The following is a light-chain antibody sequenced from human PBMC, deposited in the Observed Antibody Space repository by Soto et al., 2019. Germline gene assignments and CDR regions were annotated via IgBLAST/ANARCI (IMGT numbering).Light chain of an antibody. CDR1: SSDVGGYNY. CDR3: SSYTSSSTRV. V-gene: IGLV2-14*01. Sequence: QSALTQPASVSGSPGPSITIYCTGTSSDVGGYNYVSWYQQHQGKAPKLMIYEVSNRPSGVSNCFSGSKSGNTASLTISGLQSEDEADYYCSSYTSSSTRVFGGRTKLTVL. J-gene: IGLJ3*02. CDR2: EVS.